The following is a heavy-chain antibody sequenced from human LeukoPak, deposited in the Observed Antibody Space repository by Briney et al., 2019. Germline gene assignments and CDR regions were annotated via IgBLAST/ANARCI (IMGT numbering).Heavy chain of an antibody. CDR2: IYYSGST. CDR1: GGSISSSSYY. CDR3: ARSGSGGYDSREDY. J-gene: IGHJ4*02. Sequence: PSETLSLTCTVSGGSISSSSYYWGWIRQPPGKGLEWIGSIYYSGSTYYNPSLKSRVTISVDTSKNQFSLKLSSVTAADTAVYYCARSGSGGYDSREDYWGQGTLVTVSS. D-gene: IGHD5-12*01. V-gene: IGHV4-39*07.